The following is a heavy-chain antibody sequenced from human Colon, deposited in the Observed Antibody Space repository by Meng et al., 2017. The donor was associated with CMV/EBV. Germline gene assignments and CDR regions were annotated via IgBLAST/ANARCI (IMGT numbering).Heavy chain of an antibody. CDR3: VRAPPDYAGNFDY. CDR2: SSYTSSYI. Sequence: AATGCSLSDHNMIWVRQAPGKGLEWVSSSSYTSSYIYYADSVKGRFTMSRDNAKNSVFLQMDSLRAEDTAVYYCVRAPPDYAGNFDYWGQGTLVTVSS. D-gene: IGHD4-23*01. V-gene: IGHV3-21*06. CDR1: GCSLSDHN. J-gene: IGHJ4*02.